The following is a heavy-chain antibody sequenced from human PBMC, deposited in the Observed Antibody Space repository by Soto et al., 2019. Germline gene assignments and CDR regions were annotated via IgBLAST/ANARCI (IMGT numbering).Heavy chain of an antibody. Sequence: PSETLSLTCTVSGGSVSSGSYYWSWIRQPPGKGLEWIGYIYYSGSTNYNPSLKSRVTISVDTSKNQFSLKLSSVTAADTAVYYCATGDFNNSVYDDHYDLWGQGTLVT. CDR3: ATGDFNNSVYDDHYDL. J-gene: IGHJ5*02. D-gene: IGHD6-25*01. CDR1: GGSVSSGSYY. V-gene: IGHV4-61*01. CDR2: IYYSGST.